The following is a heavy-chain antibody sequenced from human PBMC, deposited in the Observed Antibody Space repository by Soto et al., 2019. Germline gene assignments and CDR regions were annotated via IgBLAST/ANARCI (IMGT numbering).Heavy chain of an antibody. CDR2: INSDGSRT. V-gene: IGHV3-74*01. D-gene: IGHD5-18*01. CDR1: AFTFSTFW. J-gene: IGHJ4*02. Sequence: PGGSLRLSCPTSAFTFSTFWMPWVRQAPGKGLVWVSRINSDGSRTTYADSVKGRFTISRDNAKNTLYLQMNSLRAEDTAVYYCASGSYLRGYSYGLDYWGQGTLVTVSS. CDR3: ASGSYLRGYSYGLDY.